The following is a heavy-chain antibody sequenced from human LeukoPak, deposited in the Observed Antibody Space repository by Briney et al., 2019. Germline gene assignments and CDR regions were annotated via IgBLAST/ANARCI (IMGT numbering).Heavy chain of an antibody. CDR1: GYTFTSYG. V-gene: IGHV1-18*01. Sequence: ASVKVSCKASGYTFTSYGISWVRQAPGQGLEWVGWISAYNGNTNYAQKLQGRVTMTTDTSTSTAYMELRSLRSDDTAVYYCARDIVVVPAAIGAWFDPWGQGTLVTVSS. D-gene: IGHD2-2*02. J-gene: IGHJ5*02. CDR3: ARDIVVVPAAIGAWFDP. CDR2: ISAYNGNT.